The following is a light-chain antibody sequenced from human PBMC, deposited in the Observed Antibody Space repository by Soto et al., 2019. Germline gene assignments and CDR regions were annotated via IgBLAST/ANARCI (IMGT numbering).Light chain of an antibody. CDR2: GAS. V-gene: IGKV3-20*01. J-gene: IGKJ1*01. CDR1: QSVSSSY. Sequence: EIVVTQSPGTLSLSPGERATLSCRASQSVSSSYLAWYQQKPGQAPRLLIYGASSRATGIPDRFSGSGSGTDFTLTISRLEPEDFAVYYCQQYGSLLWTFGQGTKVDIK. CDR3: QQYGSLLWT.